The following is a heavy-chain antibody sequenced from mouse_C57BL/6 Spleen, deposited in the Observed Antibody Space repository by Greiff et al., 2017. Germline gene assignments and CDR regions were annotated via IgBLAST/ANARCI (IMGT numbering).Heavy chain of an antibody. CDR2: IDPEDGET. J-gene: IGHJ4*01. CDR1: GFNIKDYY. Sequence: VQLKQSGAELVKPGASVKLSCTASGFNIKDYYMHWVKQRTEQGLEWIGRIDPEDGETKYAPKFQGKATITADPSSNTAYLQLSRLTSEDTAVYYCARRATVVALYAMDYWGQGTSVTVSS. V-gene: IGHV14-2*01. CDR3: ARRATVVALYAMDY. D-gene: IGHD1-1*01.